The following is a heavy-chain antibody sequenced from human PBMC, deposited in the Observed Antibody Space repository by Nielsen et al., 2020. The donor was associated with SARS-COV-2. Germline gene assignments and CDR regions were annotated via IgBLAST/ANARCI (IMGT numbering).Heavy chain of an antibody. Sequence: SVKVSCKASGGTFSSYAISWVRQAPGQGFEWMGGIIPIFGTANYAQKFQGRVTITADKSTSTAYMELSSLRSEDTAVYYCARAKGTRSIAARQHYYYGMDVWGQGTTVTVSS. J-gene: IGHJ6*02. CDR1: GGTFSSYA. D-gene: IGHD6-6*01. V-gene: IGHV1-69*06. CDR2: IIPIFGTA. CDR3: ARAKGTRSIAARQHYYYGMDV.